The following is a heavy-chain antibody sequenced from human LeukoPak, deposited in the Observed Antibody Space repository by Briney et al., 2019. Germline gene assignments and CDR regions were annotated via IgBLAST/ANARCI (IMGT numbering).Heavy chain of an antibody. Sequence: GGSLRLSCVASGFTFSSYSMNWVCQAPGEGLEWVSYISSLSGTIYYADSVKGRFTISRDNAKNSLYLQMNSLRAEDTAVYYCAELGITMIGGVWGKGTTVTISS. CDR3: AELGITMIGGV. J-gene: IGHJ6*04. D-gene: IGHD3-10*02. V-gene: IGHV3-48*01. CDR1: GFTFSSYS. CDR2: ISSLSGTI.